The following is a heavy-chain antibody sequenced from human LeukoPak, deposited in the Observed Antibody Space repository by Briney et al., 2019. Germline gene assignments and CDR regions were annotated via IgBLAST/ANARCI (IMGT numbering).Heavy chain of an antibody. CDR1: GFTFSSHV. D-gene: IGHD6-19*01. Sequence: KSGGSQRLPCAASGFTFSSHVMHWVRQAPGKGLEWVAVIWYDGSNKYYADSVKGRFTISRDNSKNTLYLQMNSLRVEDTAVYYCAGSIALAGTIEYWGQGTLVTVSS. J-gene: IGHJ4*02. V-gene: IGHV3-33*01. CDR2: IWYDGSNK. CDR3: AGSIALAGTIEY.